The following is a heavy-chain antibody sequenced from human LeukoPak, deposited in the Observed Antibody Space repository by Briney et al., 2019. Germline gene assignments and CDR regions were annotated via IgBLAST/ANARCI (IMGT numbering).Heavy chain of an antibody. D-gene: IGHD1-7*01. J-gene: IGHJ6*03. CDR1: GGTFSSYA. CDR3: ARAFLELRGFDYYYYYMDV. Sequence: GASVKVSCKASGGTFSSYAISWVRQAPGQGLEWMGGIIPIFGTANYAQKFQGRVTITADESTSTAYMELSSLRSEDTAVYYCARAFLELRGFDYYYYYMDVWGKGTTVTVSS. V-gene: IGHV1-69*13. CDR2: IIPIFGTA.